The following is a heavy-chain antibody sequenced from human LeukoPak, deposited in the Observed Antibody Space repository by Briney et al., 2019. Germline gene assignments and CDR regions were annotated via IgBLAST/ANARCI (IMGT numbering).Heavy chain of an antibody. J-gene: IGHJ4*02. Sequence: GGSLRLSCAASGFTFSSYGMHWVRQAPGKGLEWVAVISYDGSNKYYADSVKGRFTISRDNSKNTLYLQMNSLRAEDTAVYYCARGRGYCSGGSCSTFIDYWGQGTLVTVSS. CDR3: ARGRGYCSGGSCSTFIDY. D-gene: IGHD2-15*01. CDR1: GFTFSSYG. CDR2: ISYDGSNK. V-gene: IGHV3-30*03.